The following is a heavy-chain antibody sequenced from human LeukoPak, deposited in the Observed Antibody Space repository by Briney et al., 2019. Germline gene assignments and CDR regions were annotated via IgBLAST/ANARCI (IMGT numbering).Heavy chain of an antibody. V-gene: IGHV4-4*09. CDR3: ARHGGLATAADYFDY. J-gene: IGHJ4*02. CDR2: IYTSGST. Sequence: SETLSLTCTVSGGSIIGYYWTWIRQPPGKGLEWIGYIYTSGSTNYNPSLKSRVTISVDTSKNQFSLKLSSVTAADTAVYYCARHGGLATAADYFDYWGQGTLVTVSS. CDR1: GGSIIGYY. D-gene: IGHD6-13*01.